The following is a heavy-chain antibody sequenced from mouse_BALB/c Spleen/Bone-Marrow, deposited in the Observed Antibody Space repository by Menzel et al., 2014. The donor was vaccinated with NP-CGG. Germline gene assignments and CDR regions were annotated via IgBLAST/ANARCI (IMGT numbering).Heavy chain of an antibody. Sequence: EVQLVESGGGLVKPGGSLKLSCAASGFTFSSYAMSWVRQTPEKRLEWVATISSGGSYTYYPESVKGRFTISRDNAKNTLYLQMSSLKSEDTAMYYCARHDGYYAMDYWGQGTSVTVSS. V-gene: IGHV5-9-3*01. D-gene: IGHD2-3*01. CDR2: ISSGGSYT. CDR1: GFTFSSYA. CDR3: ARHDGYYAMDY. J-gene: IGHJ4*01.